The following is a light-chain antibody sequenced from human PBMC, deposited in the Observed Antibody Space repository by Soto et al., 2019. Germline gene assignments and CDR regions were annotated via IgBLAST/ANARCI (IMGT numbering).Light chain of an antibody. Sequence: EIVMTQSPATLSVSPGETASLSCRASQSAGNFLAWYQQKPGQAPRLLIYYISTRATGIPARFSGSGSGTEFTLTISSLEPEDFAVYYCQQRSNWPITFGQGTRLEIK. V-gene: IGKV3-11*01. CDR1: QSAGNF. CDR2: YIS. J-gene: IGKJ5*01. CDR3: QQRSNWPIT.